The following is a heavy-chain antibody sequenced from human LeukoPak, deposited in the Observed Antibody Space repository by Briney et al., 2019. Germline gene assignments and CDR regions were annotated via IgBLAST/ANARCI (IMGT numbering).Heavy chain of an antibody. D-gene: IGHD6-13*01. Sequence: SVNVSCKTSLYTFTNYGISWVRPAPGLGLEWTGWINAYNGNTNYAQKVQGRVTMTTDTSTSTAYMELRSLRFDDTAVYYCARDQSVRLLQTSSTYFKHVFAIWGQGSMVTVSS. V-gene: IGHV1-18*01. CDR1: LYTFTNYG. J-gene: IGHJ3*02. CDR2: INAYNGNT. CDR3: ARDQSVRLLQTSSTYFKHVFAI.